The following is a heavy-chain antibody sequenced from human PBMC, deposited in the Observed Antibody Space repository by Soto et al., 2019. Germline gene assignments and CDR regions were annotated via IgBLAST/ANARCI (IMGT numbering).Heavy chain of an antibody. Sequence: ASVKVSCKVSGYTFTDHYVHWVQQAPGKGLEWLGLVDPEESETIYAEKFQGRVTITADTSKNQFSLKLSSVTAADTAVYYCARVLKEVDYWGQGTLVTVSS. CDR1: GYTFTDHY. CDR3: ARVLKEVDY. V-gene: IGHV1-69-2*01. CDR2: VDPEESET. D-gene: IGHD2-15*01. J-gene: IGHJ4*02.